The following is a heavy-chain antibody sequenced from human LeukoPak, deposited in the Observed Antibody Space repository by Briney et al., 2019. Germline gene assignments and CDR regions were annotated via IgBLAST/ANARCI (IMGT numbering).Heavy chain of an antibody. CDR3: AKDPTSADILTGYYT. V-gene: IGHV3-23*01. D-gene: IGHD3-9*01. CDR2: ISGSGGST. CDR1: GFTFSSYA. J-gene: IGHJ5*02. Sequence: GGSLRLSCAASGFTFSSYATSWVRQAPGKGLEWVSAISGSGGSTYYVDSVKGRFTISRDNSKNTLYLQMNSLRAEDTAVYYCAKDPTSADILTGYYTWGQGTLVTVSS.